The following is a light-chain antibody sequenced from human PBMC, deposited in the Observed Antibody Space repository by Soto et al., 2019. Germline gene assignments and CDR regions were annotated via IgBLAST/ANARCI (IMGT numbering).Light chain of an antibody. Sequence: QSVLTQPPSVSAAPGRKVTSSGSGSRSNSGGNYVSWYQQFPGSAPKLLIYDTNKKFSGIPDRFFGSKSGTSASLGINGLQTEDEATYFCAVYDDTLSAGKVMFGGGTKVTVL. CDR1: RSNSGGNY. CDR2: DTN. V-gene: IGLV1-51*01. CDR3: AVYDDTLSAGKVM. J-gene: IGLJ3*02.